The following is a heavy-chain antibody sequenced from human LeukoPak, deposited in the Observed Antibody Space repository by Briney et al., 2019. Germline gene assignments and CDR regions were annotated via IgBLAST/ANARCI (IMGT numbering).Heavy chain of an antibody. CDR1: GFTFDDYA. D-gene: IGHD3-10*01. Sequence: GGSLRLSCAASGFTFDDYAMHWVRQAPGKGLEWVSGISWNSGSIGYADSVKGRFTISRDNAKNSLYLQMNSLRAEDTAVYYCASGSGFRGSYYYYGMDVWGQGTTVTVSS. CDR2: ISWNSGSI. V-gene: IGHV3-9*01. CDR3: ASGSGFRGSYYYYGMDV. J-gene: IGHJ6*02.